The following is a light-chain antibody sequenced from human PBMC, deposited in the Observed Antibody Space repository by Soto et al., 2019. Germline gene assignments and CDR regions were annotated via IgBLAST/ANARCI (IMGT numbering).Light chain of an antibody. CDR3: HQRSTWPFT. Sequence: EIVLTQSPATLSLSPGERATLSCRASQSISRYLAWYQQKPDQAPRLLIYDASNRATGIPARFSGSGSGTDFTLTISSREPEDFAVYYCHQRSTWPFTFGPGTKVDIK. CDR2: DAS. V-gene: IGKV3-11*01. J-gene: IGKJ3*01. CDR1: QSISRY.